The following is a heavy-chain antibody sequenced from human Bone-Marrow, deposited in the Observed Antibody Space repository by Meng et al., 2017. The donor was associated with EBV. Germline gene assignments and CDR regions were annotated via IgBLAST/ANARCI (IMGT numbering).Heavy chain of an antibody. J-gene: IGHJ4*02. CDR2: INDSSRYT. CDR3: ASGGYYAPLDH. V-gene: IGHV3-23*04. CDR1: GFPFCNFA. D-gene: IGHD3-10*01. Sequence: EVQLVESGGGLAQPGGSLRLSCAASGFPFCNFAMAWVRQPPGKGLEWVSDINDSSRYTSYADSVKGRFTISRDNSKNALFLQMDSLRADDTAVYYCASGGYYAPLDHWGQGTLVTVSS.